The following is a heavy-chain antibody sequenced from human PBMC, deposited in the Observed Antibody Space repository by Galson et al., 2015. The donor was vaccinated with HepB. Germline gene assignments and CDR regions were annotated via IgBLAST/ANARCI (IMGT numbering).Heavy chain of an antibody. J-gene: IGHJ4*02. CDR3: ASPLYYYDSSDYSAPDY. CDR2: VNQDGSEK. V-gene: IGHV3-7*01. CDR1: GFTFSSYW. D-gene: IGHD3-22*01. Sequence: SLRLSCAASGFTFSSYWMSWVRQGPGKGLEWVANVNQDGSEKYYVDSVEGRFTISRDNAKNSLYLQMNSLRAEDTAVYYCASPLYYYDSSDYSAPDYWGQGTLVTVSS.